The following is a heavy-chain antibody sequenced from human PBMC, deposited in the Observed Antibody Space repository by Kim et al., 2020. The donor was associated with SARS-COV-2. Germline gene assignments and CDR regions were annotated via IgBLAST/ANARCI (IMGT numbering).Heavy chain of an antibody. D-gene: IGHD3-10*01. CDR2: ISGGAYNT. Sequence: GGSLRLSCAASGFSFNKYAMTWVRQAPGKGLEWVSAISGGAYNTYYADCVRGRFTISRDNSRNTLYLEMKSLRGDDTAIYYCVKDPIGHSREVRGPYGMDVWGQGTTVTVSS. CDR3: VKDPIGHSREVRGPYGMDV. CDR1: GFSFNKYA. J-gene: IGHJ6*02. V-gene: IGHV3-23*01.